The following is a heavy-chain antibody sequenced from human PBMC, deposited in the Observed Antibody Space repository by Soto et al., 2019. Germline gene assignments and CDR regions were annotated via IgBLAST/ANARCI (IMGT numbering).Heavy chain of an antibody. CDR2: IKQDGSEK. CDR1: GFTFSSYW. V-gene: IGHV3-7*01. J-gene: IGHJ6*03. Sequence: GGSLRLSCAASGFTFSSYWMSWVRQAPGKGLEWVANIKQDGSEKCYVDSVKGRFTISRDNAKNSLYLQMNSLRAEDTAVYYCTRNPDRKDSYYYYYYMDVWGKGTTVTVSS. CDR3: TRNPDRKDSYYYYYYMDV.